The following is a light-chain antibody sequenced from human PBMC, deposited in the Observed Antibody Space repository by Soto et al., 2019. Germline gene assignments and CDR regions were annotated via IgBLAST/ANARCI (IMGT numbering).Light chain of an antibody. CDR1: QSISSW. CDR2: DAS. J-gene: IGKJ1*01. CDR3: QQYNSYSRT. V-gene: IGKV1-5*01. Sequence: DIQMTQSPSTLSASVGDRVTITCRASQSISSWLAWYQQKPGKAPKLLIYDASSLESGVPSRFSGSGSGPEFTLAISRLQPDDFATYYCQQYNSYSRTFGQGTKVEIK.